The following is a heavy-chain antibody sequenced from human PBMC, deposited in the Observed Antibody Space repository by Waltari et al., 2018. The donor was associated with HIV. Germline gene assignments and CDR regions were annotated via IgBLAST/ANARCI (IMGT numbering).Heavy chain of an antibody. CDR3: ARGALWFGEPRALWFDP. Sequence: QVQLQQWGAGLLKPSETLSLTCAVYGGSFSGYYWSWVRQPLGKGLEWIGEINHSGSTNYNPSLKSRVTISVDTSKNQFSLKLSSVTAADTAVYYCARGALWFGEPRALWFDPWGQGTLVTVSS. V-gene: IGHV4-34*01. J-gene: IGHJ5*02. CDR1: GGSFSGYY. CDR2: INHSGST. D-gene: IGHD3-10*01.